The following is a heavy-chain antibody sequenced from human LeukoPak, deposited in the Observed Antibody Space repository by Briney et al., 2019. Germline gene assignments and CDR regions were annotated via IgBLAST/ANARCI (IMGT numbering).Heavy chain of an antibody. D-gene: IGHD6-6*01. CDR2: LSGSGGST. Sequence: PGGSLRLSCAASGFTFSSYSMNWVRQAPGKGLEWVSALSGSGGSTYYADSVKGRFTISRDNSKNTLYLQMNSLRAEDTAVYYCAKGRDKSSSSWFDYWGQGTLVTVPS. V-gene: IGHV3-23*01. J-gene: IGHJ4*02. CDR1: GFTFSSYS. CDR3: AKGRDKSSSSWFDY.